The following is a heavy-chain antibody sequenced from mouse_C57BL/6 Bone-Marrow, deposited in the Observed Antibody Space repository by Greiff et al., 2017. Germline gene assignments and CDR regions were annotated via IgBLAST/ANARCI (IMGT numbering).Heavy chain of an antibody. D-gene: IGHD1-1*01. CDR3: ATYGSSPYYAMDY. Sequence: QVQLQQSGAELARPGASVKLSCKASGYTFTSYGISWVKQRTGQGLEWIGEIYPRSGNTYYNEKFKGKATLTADKSSSTADMELRSLTSEDSAVYFCATYGSSPYYAMDYWGQGTSVTVTS. CDR1: GYTFTSYG. CDR2: IYPRSGNT. V-gene: IGHV1-81*01. J-gene: IGHJ4*01.